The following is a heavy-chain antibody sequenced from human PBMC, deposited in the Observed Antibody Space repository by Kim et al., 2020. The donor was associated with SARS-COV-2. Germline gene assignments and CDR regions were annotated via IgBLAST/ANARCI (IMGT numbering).Heavy chain of an antibody. CDR3: AKDLRIVGATGAMDY. J-gene: IGHJ4*02. Sequence: DSVKGRFTISRDNSKNSLYLQMNSLRTEDTALYYCAKDLRIVGATGAMDYWGQGTLVTVSS. D-gene: IGHD1-26*01. V-gene: IGHV3-43*01.